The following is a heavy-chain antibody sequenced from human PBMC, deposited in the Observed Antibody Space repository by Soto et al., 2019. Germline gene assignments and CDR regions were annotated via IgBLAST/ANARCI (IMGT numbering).Heavy chain of an antibody. CDR3: ARLDAIAVTGKPQDY. Sequence: EAQLVESGGGLVQPGGSLSVSCAVSGFTFSAYWMNWVRQAPGKGLEWVANIKPDGGEQYYVASVRGRFTTSRDNAKNSVYLQMNSLRPEDTAVYYCARLDAIAVTGKPQDYWGQGILVTV. J-gene: IGHJ4*02. D-gene: IGHD6-19*01. V-gene: IGHV3-7*05. CDR2: IKPDGGEQ. CDR1: GFTFSAYW.